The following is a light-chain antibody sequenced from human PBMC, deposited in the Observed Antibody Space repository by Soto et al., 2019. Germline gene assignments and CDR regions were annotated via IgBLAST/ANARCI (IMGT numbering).Light chain of an antibody. CDR1: QSVSSY. V-gene: IGKV3-11*01. CDR3: QQRSNWPPWT. Sequence: ILLTRSHATLSWSPWDRATLSCSASQSVSSYLAWYQQKPGQAPRLLIYDASNRATGIPARFSGSGSGTDFTLTISSLEPEDFAVYYCQQRSNWPPWTFGQGTKVDIK. J-gene: IGKJ1*01. CDR2: DAS.